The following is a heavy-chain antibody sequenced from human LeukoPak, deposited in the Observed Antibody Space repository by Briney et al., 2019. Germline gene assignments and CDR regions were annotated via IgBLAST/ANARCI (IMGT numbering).Heavy chain of an antibody. Sequence: PGGSLRLSCAASGFTFSSYSMNWVRQAPGKGLEWVSSISSSSYIYYADSVKGRFTISRDNAKNSLYLQMNSLRAEDTAVYYCARDRGLAAADYWGQGTLVTVSS. D-gene: IGHD6-13*01. V-gene: IGHV3-21*01. CDR2: ISSSSYI. J-gene: IGHJ4*02. CDR1: GFTFSSYS. CDR3: ARDRGLAAADY.